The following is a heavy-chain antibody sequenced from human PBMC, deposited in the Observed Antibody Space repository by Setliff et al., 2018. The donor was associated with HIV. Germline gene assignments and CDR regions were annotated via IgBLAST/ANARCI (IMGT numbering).Heavy chain of an antibody. CDR2: ISAYNGNT. Sequence: ASVKVSCKASGYTFTNFGIGWVRQAPGQGLEWMGWISAYNGNTNYAQKYQGRVTMTTDTSTNTIYMELRSLSSDDTAVYFCARSTVVVTAIILIDYWGQGTLVTVSS. CDR3: ARSTVVVTAIILIDY. D-gene: IGHD2-21*02. J-gene: IGHJ4*02. CDR1: GYTFTNFG. V-gene: IGHV1-18*01.